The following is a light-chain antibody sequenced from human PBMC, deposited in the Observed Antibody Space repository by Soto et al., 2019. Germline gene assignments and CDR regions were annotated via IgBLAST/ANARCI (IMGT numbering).Light chain of an antibody. Sequence: IVLTQSPCTLSLSPGERASLSCRASQSFGGSYLAWYQQKPGQAPRLLIYGASTRATGIPDRFSGSGSGTNFTLTVSRLEPEDFAVYYCQQYGRSRTFGQGTKVDI. CDR2: GAS. CDR1: QSFGGSY. J-gene: IGKJ1*01. CDR3: QQYGRSRT. V-gene: IGKV3-20*01.